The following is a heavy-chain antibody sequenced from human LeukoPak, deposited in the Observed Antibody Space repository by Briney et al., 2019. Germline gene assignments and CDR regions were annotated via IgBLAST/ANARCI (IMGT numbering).Heavy chain of an antibody. J-gene: IGHJ4*02. CDR2: ITGSGDST. CDR1: GFTFGSYA. D-gene: IGHD3-10*01. Sequence: GGSLRLSCADSGFTFGSYAMSWVRQAPGKGLEWVSTITGSGDSTYYAGSVKGRFAISRDNSKNTLYLQMNSLRAEDTAVYYCAKTMKVKTYYYGSGTWAPGYWGQGTLVTVSS. CDR3: AKTMKVKTYYYGSGTWAPGY. V-gene: IGHV3-23*01.